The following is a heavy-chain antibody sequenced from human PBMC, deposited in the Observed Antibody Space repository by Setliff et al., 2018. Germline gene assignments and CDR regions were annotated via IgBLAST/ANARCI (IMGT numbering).Heavy chain of an antibody. CDR3: AKVDIDYIMTRDNTWQYFFYMDV. D-gene: IGHD5-12*01. V-gene: IGHV4-39*01. J-gene: IGHJ6*03. CDR2: INYSGST. Sequence: PSETLSLTCSVLGDSLSSGTQYWAWIRQPPGKGLEWIGNINYSGSTYYNPSLKSRVTMSVDASKNQVSLKVTSVTAEDTAVYYCAKVDIDYIMTRDNTWQYFFYMDVWGRGTTVTV. CDR1: GDSLSSGTQY.